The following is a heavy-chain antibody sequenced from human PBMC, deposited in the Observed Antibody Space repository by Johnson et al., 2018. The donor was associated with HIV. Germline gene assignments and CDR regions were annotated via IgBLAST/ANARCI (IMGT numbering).Heavy chain of an antibody. V-gene: IGHV3-53*01. J-gene: IGHJ3*02. CDR2: IYSGGST. CDR3: VRDLHYTYGSHDAFDI. D-gene: IGHD3-10*01. CDR1: GFTVSSNY. Sequence: VQLVESGGGVVQPGRSLRLSCAASGFTVSSNYMSWVRQAPGKGLEWISVIYSGGSTYYADSVKGRFTISRDNSKNTLYLQMNSLRADDTAVYYCVRDLHYTYGSHDAFDIWGPGTVVTVSS.